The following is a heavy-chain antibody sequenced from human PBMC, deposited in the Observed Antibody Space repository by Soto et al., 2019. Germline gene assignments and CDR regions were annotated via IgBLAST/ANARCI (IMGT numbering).Heavy chain of an antibody. CDR1: GYMFISYG. Sequence: ASVKVSCKASGYMFISYGNNWVRQAPGQGLEWMGWIRPYNGDTKYARSLQGRVTMTTDTSTSTAYMEMRSLRSDDTAVYYCVRDLDGSGSYYTDYWGPGTLVTVSS. CDR3: VRDLDGSGSYYTDY. CDR2: IRPYNGDT. D-gene: IGHD3-10*01. J-gene: IGHJ4*02. V-gene: IGHV1-18*01.